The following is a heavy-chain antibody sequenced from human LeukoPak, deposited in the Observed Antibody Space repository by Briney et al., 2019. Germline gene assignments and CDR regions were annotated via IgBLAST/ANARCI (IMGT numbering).Heavy chain of an antibody. Sequence: GGSLRLSGAAPGFTLRGYWRHWVPQAPGKGLWWVSRINTDGSSTIYADSVKGRFTISRDNAKNTLYLQMNSLRAEDTAVYYCARNPSSSLEFWGQGTLVTVSS. V-gene: IGHV3-74*01. CDR3: ARNPSSSLEF. CDR1: GFTLRGYW. D-gene: IGHD1-1*01. J-gene: IGHJ4*02. CDR2: INTDGSST.